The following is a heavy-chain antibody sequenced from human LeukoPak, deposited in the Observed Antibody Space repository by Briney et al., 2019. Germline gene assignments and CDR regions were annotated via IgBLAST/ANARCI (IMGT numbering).Heavy chain of an antibody. CDR2: IRNNGGNT. CDR1: GLTFSSYA. V-gene: IGHV3-64D*09. J-gene: IGHJ4*02. D-gene: IGHD3-22*01. CDR3: VKDDLFYYDSSDYPH. Sequence: SGGSLRLSCSASGLTFSSYAMHWARQAPGKGLQYVSDIRNNGGNTYYADSVKGRFTISRDNSKNTLYLQMSSLRAEDTAVYYCVKDDLFYYDSSDYPHWGQGTLVTVSS.